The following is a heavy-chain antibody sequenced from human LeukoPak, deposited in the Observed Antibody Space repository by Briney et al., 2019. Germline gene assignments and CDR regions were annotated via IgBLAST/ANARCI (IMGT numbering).Heavy chain of an antibody. Sequence: GGSLRLSCAASAFSFRTYWMTWVRQAPGKGLEWVANIKKDGSEKNYVDSVEGRFTISRDNAKNSLYLQMNSLRAEDTAVYYCACGSGWLIQYWGQGTLVTVSS. D-gene: IGHD6-19*01. J-gene: IGHJ4*02. V-gene: IGHV3-7*01. CDR1: AFSFRTYW. CDR2: IKKDGSEK. CDR3: ACGSGWLIQY.